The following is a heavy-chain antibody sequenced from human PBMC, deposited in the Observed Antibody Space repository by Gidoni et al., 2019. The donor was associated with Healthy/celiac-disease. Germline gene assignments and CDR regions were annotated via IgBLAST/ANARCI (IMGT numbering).Heavy chain of an antibody. CDR1: GGSFRGYY. CDR2: INHSGST. J-gene: IGHJ6*03. V-gene: IGHV4-34*01. D-gene: IGHD6-6*01. Sequence: QVQLQQWGAGLLKPSETLSLTCAVYGGSFRGYYWSWIRQPPGKGREWIGEINHSGSTNYNPSLKSRVTISVDTSKNQFSLKLSSVTAADTAVYYCASWGYSSSWYMDVWGKGTTVTVSS. CDR3: ASWGYSSSWYMDV.